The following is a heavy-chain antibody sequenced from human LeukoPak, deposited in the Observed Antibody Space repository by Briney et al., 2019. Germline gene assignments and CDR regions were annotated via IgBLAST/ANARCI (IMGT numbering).Heavy chain of an antibody. J-gene: IGHJ4*02. V-gene: IGHV1-2*02. CDR3: ARLGAFVLYHDSSGYFDS. CDR1: GYTFTDHH. D-gene: IGHD3-22*01. CDR2: INPKSGGT. Sequence: ASVKVSCKASGYTFTDHHMHWVRQAPGQGLEWMGWINPKSGGTNYAQKFQGRVTMSRDTSISTTYMELSSLRSDDTAVYYCARLGAFVLYHDSSGYFDSWGQGTLVTVSS.